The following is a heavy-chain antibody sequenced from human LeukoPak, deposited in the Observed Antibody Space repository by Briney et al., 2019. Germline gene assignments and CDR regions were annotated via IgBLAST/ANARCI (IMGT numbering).Heavy chain of an antibody. CDR1: GFTFSDYY. CDR2: ISSSSSYT. CDR3: ARWDCSGGSCYGLDY. Sequence: GGSLRLSCAASGFTFSDYYMSWLRQAPGKGLEGVSYISSSSSYTNYADSVKGGLTISRDNAKNSLYLQMNSLRAEDTAVYYCARWDCSGGSCYGLDYWGQGTLVTVSS. D-gene: IGHD2-15*01. V-gene: IGHV3-11*06. J-gene: IGHJ4*02.